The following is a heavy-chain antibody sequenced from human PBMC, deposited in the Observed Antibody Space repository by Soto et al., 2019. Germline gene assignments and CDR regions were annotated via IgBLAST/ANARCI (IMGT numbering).Heavy chain of an antibody. CDR2: IYYSGST. D-gene: IGHD3-10*01. CDR1: GGSISSYY. J-gene: IGHJ4*02. V-gene: IGHV4-59*08. CDR3: ARHRYYYGSGSYYLGFDY. Sequence: SETLSLTCTVSGGSISSYYWGWIRQPPGKGLEWIGYIYYSGSTNYNPSLKSRVTISVDTSKNQFSLKLSSVTAADTAVYYCARHRYYYGSGSYYLGFDYWGQGTLVTVSS.